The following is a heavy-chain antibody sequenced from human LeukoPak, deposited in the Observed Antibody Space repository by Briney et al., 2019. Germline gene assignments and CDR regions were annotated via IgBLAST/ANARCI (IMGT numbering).Heavy chain of an antibody. CDR3: AKDRVCTNGVCLFDY. CDR1: GFTFSSYA. D-gene: IGHD2-8*01. CDR2: ISGSGGST. V-gene: IGHV3-23*01. J-gene: IGHJ4*02. Sequence: GGSLRPSCAASGFTFSSYAMSWVRQAPGKGLEWVSVISGSGGSTYYADSVKGRFTISRDNSKNTLYLQMNSLRAEDTAVYYCAKDRVCTNGVCLFDYWGQGTLVTVSS.